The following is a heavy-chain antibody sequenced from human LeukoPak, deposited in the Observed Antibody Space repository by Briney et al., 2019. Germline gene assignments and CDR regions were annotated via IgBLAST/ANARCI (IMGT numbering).Heavy chain of an antibody. Sequence: GASVKVSCKASGGTFSSYAISWVRQAPGQGLEWMGGIIPIFGTANYAQKFQGRVTITTDESTSTAYMELSSLRSEDTAVYYCAREEMASGAFDIWGQGTMVTVSS. J-gene: IGHJ3*02. D-gene: IGHD5-24*01. CDR3: AREEMASGAFDI. V-gene: IGHV1-69*05. CDR2: IIPIFGTA. CDR1: GGTFSSYA.